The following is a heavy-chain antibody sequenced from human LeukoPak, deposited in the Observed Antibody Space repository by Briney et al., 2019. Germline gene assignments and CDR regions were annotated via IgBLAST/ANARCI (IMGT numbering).Heavy chain of an antibody. J-gene: IGHJ4*02. V-gene: IGHV4-34*01. Sequence: PSETLSLTCAVYGGSFSGYYWSWIRQPPGKGLEWIGEINHSGSTNYNPSLKSRVTISINTSKNQFSLKLSSVTAADTAVYYCARLAALPDYWGQGTLVTASP. D-gene: IGHD6-6*01. CDR2: INHSGST. CDR1: GGSFSGYY. CDR3: ARLAALPDY.